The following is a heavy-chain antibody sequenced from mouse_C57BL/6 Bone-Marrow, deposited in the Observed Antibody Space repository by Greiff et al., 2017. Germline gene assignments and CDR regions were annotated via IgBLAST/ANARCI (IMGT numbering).Heavy chain of an antibody. CDR2: IYPSDSET. CDR1: SYTFTSYW. Sequence: QVQLQQPGAELVRPGSSVKLSCKASSYTFTSYWMDWVKQRPGQGLEWIGNIYPSDSETHYNQKFKDKATLTVDKSSSTAYMQLSSLTSEDSAVYYCARRDIYGGYDGEVAYWGQGTLVTVSA. D-gene: IGHD2-3*01. CDR3: ARRDIYGGYDGEVAY. V-gene: IGHV1-61*01. J-gene: IGHJ3*01.